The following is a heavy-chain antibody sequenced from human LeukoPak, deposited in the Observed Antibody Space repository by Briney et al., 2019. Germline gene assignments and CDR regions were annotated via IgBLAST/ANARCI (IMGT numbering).Heavy chain of an antibody. CDR3: AREPIAAAGEFDY. D-gene: IGHD6-13*01. V-gene: IGHV3-30-3*01. Sequence: SGGSLRFSCAASGFTFSSYAMHWVRQAPGKGLEWVAVISYDGSNKYYADSVKGRFTISRDNSKNTLYLQMNSLRAEDTAVYYCAREPIAAAGEFDYWGQGTLVTVSS. CDR2: ISYDGSNK. CDR1: GFTFSSYA. J-gene: IGHJ4*02.